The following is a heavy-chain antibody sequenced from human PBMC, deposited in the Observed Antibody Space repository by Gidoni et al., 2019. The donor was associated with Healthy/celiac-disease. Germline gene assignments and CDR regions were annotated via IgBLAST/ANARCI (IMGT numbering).Heavy chain of an antibody. CDR2: ISSSSSYI. J-gene: IGHJ4*02. V-gene: IGHV3-21*01. Sequence: EVQLVESGGGLVKPGGSLRLSCAASGFPFSSYSMNWVRQAPGKGLEWVSSISSSSSYIYYADSVKGRFTIPRDNAKNSLYLQMNSLRAEDTAVYYCARDPPRRSTPRPVDYWGQGTLVTVSS. CDR3: ARDPPRRSTPRPVDY. CDR1: GFPFSSYS. D-gene: IGHD4-17*01.